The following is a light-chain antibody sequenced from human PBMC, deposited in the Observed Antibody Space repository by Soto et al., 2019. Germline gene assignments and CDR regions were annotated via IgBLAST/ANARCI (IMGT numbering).Light chain of an antibody. CDR1: QSISSW. CDR2: KAS. Sequence: DIQMTQSPSTLSASVGDRVTITCRASQSISSWLAWYQQKPGKAPNVLIYKASNLQSGVPSRFSGSGSGTDITLTISSLQPDDFATYYCQQCNSYPPAFGQGTTVDIK. J-gene: IGKJ1*01. CDR3: QQCNSYPPA. V-gene: IGKV1-5*03.